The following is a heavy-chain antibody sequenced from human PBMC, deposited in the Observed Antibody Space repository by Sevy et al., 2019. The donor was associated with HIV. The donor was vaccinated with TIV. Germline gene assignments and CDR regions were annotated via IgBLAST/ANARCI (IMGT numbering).Heavy chain of an antibody. D-gene: IGHD2-8*01. J-gene: IGHJ5*02. Sequence: ASVKVSCKASGYTFTGYYMHWVRQAPGQGLEWMGWINPNSGGTNYAQKFQGRVTMTRDTSISTSYMELSRLRSDDTAVYDCARDGGYCTNGVCYNDWFDPWGQGTLVTVSS. CDR2: INPNSGGT. V-gene: IGHV1-2*02. CDR1: GYTFTGYY. CDR3: ARDGGYCTNGVCYNDWFDP.